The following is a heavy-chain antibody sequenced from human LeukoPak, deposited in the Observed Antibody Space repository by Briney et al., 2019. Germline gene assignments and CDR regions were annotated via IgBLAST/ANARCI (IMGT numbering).Heavy chain of an antibody. V-gene: IGHV3-20*04. J-gene: IGHJ6*03. CDR3: ARETFGVVIIEYYMDV. D-gene: IGHD3-3*01. Sequence: GGSLRLSCAASGFTFDDYGMSWVRQAPGQGLEWGSGINWNGGSTGYADSVKGRFTISRDHAKNSLYLQMNSLRAEDTALYYCARETFGVVIIEYYMDVWGKGTTVTVSS. CDR2: INWNGGST. CDR1: GFTFDDYG.